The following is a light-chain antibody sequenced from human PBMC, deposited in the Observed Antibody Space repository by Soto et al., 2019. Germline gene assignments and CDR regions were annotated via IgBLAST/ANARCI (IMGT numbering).Light chain of an antibody. CDR3: CSYAGSRTYV. J-gene: IGLJ1*01. Sequence: QSVLTQPASVSGSPGQSITISCTGTSSDVGNYNLVSWYQQHPRKAPKLMIYGANKRPSGVSTRFSGSKSGNTASLTISGLQAEDEAEYYCCSYAGSRTYVFGTGTKVTVL. CDR2: GAN. V-gene: IGLV2-23*01. CDR1: SSDVGNYNL.